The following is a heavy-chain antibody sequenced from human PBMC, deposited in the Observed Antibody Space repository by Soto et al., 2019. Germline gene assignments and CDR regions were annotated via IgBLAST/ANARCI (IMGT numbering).Heavy chain of an antibody. CDR2: IWYDGSNK. J-gene: IGHJ4*02. Sequence: QVPLVESGGGVVQPGRSLRLSCAASGFTFSSYGMHWVRQAPGKGLEWVAVIWYDGSNKYYADSVKGRFTISRDNSKNTLYLQMNSLRAEDTAVYYCARGGGMITFGGVIVPWAYFDYWGQGTLVTVSS. CDR1: GFTFSSYG. V-gene: IGHV3-33*01. CDR3: ARGGGMITFGGVIVPWAYFDY. D-gene: IGHD3-16*02.